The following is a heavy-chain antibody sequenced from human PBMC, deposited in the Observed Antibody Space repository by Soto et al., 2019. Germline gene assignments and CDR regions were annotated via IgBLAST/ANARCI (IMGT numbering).Heavy chain of an antibody. CDR2: LYWDDDK. V-gene: IGHV2-5*02. CDR1: GFSLSTSGVG. J-gene: IGHJ5*02. Sequence: QITLKESGPTVVKPTQTLTLTCTFSGFSLSTSGVGVGWIRQPPGKALEWLALLYWDDDKRYSPSLKTRLTINQDTPSNQVVLTMTNMDPVDTPTYYCPFRQEYRGSWVSGWFDPWGQGTLVTVSS. CDR3: PFRQEYRGSWVSGWFDP. D-gene: IGHD6-13*01.